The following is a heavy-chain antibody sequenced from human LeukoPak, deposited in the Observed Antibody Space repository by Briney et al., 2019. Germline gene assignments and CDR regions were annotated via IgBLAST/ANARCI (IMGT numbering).Heavy chain of an antibody. J-gene: IGHJ3*02. V-gene: IGHV4-59*08. CDR2: IYYIGST. CDR3: ARHGIIRRGNDAFDI. D-gene: IGHD3-16*01. Sequence: SETLSLTCTVSGASITSYYWSWIWQPPGRGLEWIGYIYYIGSTNYNPPLKSRVTMSVDTSKNQFSLNLSSVTAADTAVYYCARHGIIRRGNDAFDIWGRGTMVTVSS. CDR1: GASITSYY.